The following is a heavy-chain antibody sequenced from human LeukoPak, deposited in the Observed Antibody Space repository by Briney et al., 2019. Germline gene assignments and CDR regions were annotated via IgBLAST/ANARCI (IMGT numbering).Heavy chain of an antibody. D-gene: IGHD4-17*01. CDR1: GFIFGDYG. Sequence: PGGSLRLSCSASGFIFGDYGMNWVRQAPGKGLEWVALIRSRIYRATTEYAASVKGRFTISRDDSKSTAYLQWSSLKASDTAMYYCARHFHPAETTGGYFDFWGRGTLVTVSA. J-gene: IGHJ2*01. CDR3: ARHFHPAETTGGYFDF. CDR2: IRSRIYRATT. V-gene: IGHV3-49*04.